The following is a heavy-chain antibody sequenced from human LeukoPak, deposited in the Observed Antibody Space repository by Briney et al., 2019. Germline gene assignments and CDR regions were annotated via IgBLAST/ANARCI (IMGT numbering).Heavy chain of an antibody. V-gene: IGHV4-61*02. CDR1: GDSISSGDYY. D-gene: IGHD5-18*01. CDR2: IYTSGST. Sequence: SQTLSLTCTVSGDSISSGDYYWSWIRQPAGKGLEWIGRIYTSGSTNYNPSLKSRVTISVDTSKNQFSLKLSSVTAADTAVYYCARTSVTAMSRGEWFDPWGQGTLVTVSS. J-gene: IGHJ5*02. CDR3: ARTSVTAMSRGEWFDP.